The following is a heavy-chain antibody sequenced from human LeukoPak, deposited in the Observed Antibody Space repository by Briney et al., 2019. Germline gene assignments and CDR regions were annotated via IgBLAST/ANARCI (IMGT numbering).Heavy chain of an antibody. V-gene: IGHV3-66*01. CDR1: GFTFSSYG. CDR2: IYSGGST. CDR3: ARDGRYYYGMDV. Sequence: GGSLRLSCAASGFTFSSYGMHWVRQAPGKGLEWVSVIYSGGSTYYADSVKGRFTISRDNSKNTLYLQMNSLRAEDTAVYYCARDGRYYYGMDVWGQGTTVTVSS. J-gene: IGHJ6*02. D-gene: IGHD3/OR15-3a*01.